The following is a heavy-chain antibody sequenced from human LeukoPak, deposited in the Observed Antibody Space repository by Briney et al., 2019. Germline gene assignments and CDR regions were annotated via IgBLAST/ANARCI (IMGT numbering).Heavy chain of an antibody. CDR2: ISGSGLST. J-gene: IGHJ3*02. D-gene: IGHD4-23*01. CDR3: AKEYGGWAPGTAFDI. Sequence: PGGSLRPSCAASGFTFSSYAMTWVRQAPGKGLEWVSAISGSGLSTYYPDSVKGRFTISRDNSKNTLYLQINSLRAEDTAVYYCAKEYGGWAPGTAFDIWGQGTVVTVSS. V-gene: IGHV3-23*01. CDR1: GFTFSSYA.